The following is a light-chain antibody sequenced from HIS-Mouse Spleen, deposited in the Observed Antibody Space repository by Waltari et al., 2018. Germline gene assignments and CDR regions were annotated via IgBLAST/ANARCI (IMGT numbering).Light chain of an antibody. J-gene: IGLJ2*01. Sequence: SALTQPASVSGSPGPSIIISCTGTSSDVGGYNYVSWYQHHPGKAPKLMIYDVSNRPSGVPNRFSGSKSGNTASLTISGLQAEDEADYYCSSYTGSSFNVVFGGGTKLTVL. CDR3: SSYTGSSFNVV. CDR1: SSDVGGYNY. CDR2: DVS. V-gene: IGLV2-14*03.